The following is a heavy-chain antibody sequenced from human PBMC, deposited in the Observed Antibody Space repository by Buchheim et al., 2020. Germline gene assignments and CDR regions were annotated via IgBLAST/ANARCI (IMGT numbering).Heavy chain of an antibody. CDR2: ISSSSSYI. CDR3: ARDRCSSTSCYHYYYYYMDV. Sequence: EVQLVESGGGLVKPGGSLRLSCAASGFTFSSYSMNWVRQAPGKGLEWVSSISSSSSYIYYADSVKGRFTISRDNAKNSLYLQMNSLRAEDTAVYYCARDRCSSTSCYHYYYYYMDVWGKGTT. CDR1: GFTFSSYS. D-gene: IGHD2-2*01. J-gene: IGHJ6*03. V-gene: IGHV3-21*01.